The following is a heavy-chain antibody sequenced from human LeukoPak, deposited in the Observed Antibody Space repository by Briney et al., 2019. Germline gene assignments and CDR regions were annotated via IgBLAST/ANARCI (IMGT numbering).Heavy chain of an antibody. D-gene: IGHD3-10*01. CDR3: ARDRVTMVRGALLTYGMDV. CDR1: GYTFTGYY. Sequence: ASVKVSCKASGYTFTGYYMHWVRQAPGQGLEWMGWINPNSGGTNYAQKFQGSVTMTRDTSISTAYMELSRLRSNDTAVYYCARDRVTMVRGALLTYGMDVRGQGTTVTVSS. CDR2: INPNSGGT. V-gene: IGHV1-2*02. J-gene: IGHJ6*02.